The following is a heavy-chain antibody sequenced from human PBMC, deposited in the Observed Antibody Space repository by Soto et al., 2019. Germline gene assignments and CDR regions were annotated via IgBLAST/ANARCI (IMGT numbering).Heavy chain of an antibody. J-gene: IGHJ4*02. CDR2: ISAYNGNT. V-gene: IGHV1-18*01. D-gene: IGHD3-10*01. CDR1: GYTFTSYG. CDR3: ARDPRSPYYYGSGSYPDY. Sequence: GASVKVSCKASGYTFTSYGISWVRQAPGQGLERMGWISAYNGNTNYAQKLQGRVTMTTDTSTSTAYMELRSLRSDDTAVYYCARDPRSPYYYGSGSYPDYWGQGTLVTVSS.